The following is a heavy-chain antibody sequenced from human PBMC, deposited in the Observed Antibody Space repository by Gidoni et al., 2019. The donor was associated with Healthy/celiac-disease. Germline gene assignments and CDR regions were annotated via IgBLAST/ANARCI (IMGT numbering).Heavy chain of an antibody. CDR2: ISGSGGST. CDR3: AKDQSFWWLAPSDAFDI. J-gene: IGHJ3*02. Sequence: EVQLLESGGGLVQPGGSLRLSCAASGFTFSSYAMSWVRQAPGKGLGWVSAISGSGGSTYYADSVKGRFTISRDNSKNTLYLQMNSLRAEDTAVYYCAKDQSFWWLAPSDAFDIWGQGTMVTVSS. V-gene: IGHV3-23*01. D-gene: IGHD6-19*01. CDR1: GFTFSSYA.